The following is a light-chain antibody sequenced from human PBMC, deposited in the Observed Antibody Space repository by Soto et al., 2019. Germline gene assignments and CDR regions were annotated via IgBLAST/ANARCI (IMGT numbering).Light chain of an antibody. Sequence: QSVLTQPPSVSAAPGQKVTISCSGSSSNLGNNYVSWYQQFPDTAPKLLIYDNDKRPSGIPDRFSGSKSGTSATLGITGLPNGDEGDYYCGTWDSSLSVVVFGGGTKLTVL. J-gene: IGLJ2*01. CDR3: GTWDSSLSVVV. V-gene: IGLV1-51*01. CDR1: SSNLGNNY. CDR2: DND.